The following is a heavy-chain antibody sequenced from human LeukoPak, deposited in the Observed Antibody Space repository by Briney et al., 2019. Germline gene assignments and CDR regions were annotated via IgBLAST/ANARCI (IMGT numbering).Heavy chain of an antibody. CDR3: ARVHSGNYYGMDV. V-gene: IGHV3-48*03. D-gene: IGHD3-10*01. Sequence: GGSLRLSCAASGYTFSSYEMKWVRQAPGKGLEWVSYISSSGRTVYYADSVKGRFTISRDNAKDSLYLQMNSLRAEDTAVYYCARVHSGNYYGMDVWGQGTTVTVSS. CDR2: ISSSGRTV. CDR1: GYTFSSYE. J-gene: IGHJ6*02.